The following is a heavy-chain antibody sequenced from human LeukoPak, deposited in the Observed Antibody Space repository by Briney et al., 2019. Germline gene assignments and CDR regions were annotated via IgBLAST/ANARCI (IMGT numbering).Heavy chain of an antibody. D-gene: IGHD2-15*01. CDR3: ARGTDCSGGSCSLYFDY. CDR2: IIPTLGIA. V-gene: IGHV1-69*04. Sequence: SVKVSCKASGGTFSSYAISWVRQAPGQGLEWMGRIIPTLGIANYAQKFQGRVTITADKSTSTAYMELSSLRSEDTAVYYCARGTDCSGGSCSLYFDYWGQGTLVTVSS. CDR1: GGTFSSYA. J-gene: IGHJ4*02.